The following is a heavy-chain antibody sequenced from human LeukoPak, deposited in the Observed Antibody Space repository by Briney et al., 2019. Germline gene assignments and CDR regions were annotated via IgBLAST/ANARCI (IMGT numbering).Heavy chain of an antibody. CDR1: GFTFSSYS. D-gene: IGHD4-17*01. V-gene: IGHV3-21*01. CDR3: ARDRNRPTTGGAFDI. J-gene: IGHJ3*02. Sequence: GGSLRLSCAASGFTFSSYSMNWVRQAPGKGLEWVSSISSSSSYIYYADSVKGRFTISRDNAKNSLYLQMNSLRAEDTAVYYCARDRNRPTTGGAFDIWGQGTMVTVSS. CDR2: ISSSSSYI.